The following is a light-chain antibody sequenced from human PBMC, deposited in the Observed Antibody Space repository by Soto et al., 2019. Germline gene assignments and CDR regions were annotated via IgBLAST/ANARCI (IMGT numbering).Light chain of an antibody. J-gene: IGKJ1*01. CDR2: GAS. Sequence: IGLTQSPGTLSLSPGERATLSCRASQTISSSYLAWYQQKPGQAPRLLIYGASSRATGIPDRFSGSGSGTGFTLTISRLEPEDFAMYYCQQYGSSPPTFGQGTKVDIK. CDR3: QQYGSSPPT. CDR1: QTISSSY. V-gene: IGKV3-20*01.